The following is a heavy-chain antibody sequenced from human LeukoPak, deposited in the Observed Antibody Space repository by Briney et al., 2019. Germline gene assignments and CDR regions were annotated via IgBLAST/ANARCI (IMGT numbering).Heavy chain of an antibody. V-gene: IGHV3-21*01. CDR1: GFTFSSYS. D-gene: IGHD5-18*01. CDR2: ISSSSSYI. CDR3: ARADWDTAMIDY. Sequence: PGGSLRLSCAVSGFTFSSYSMNWDRQAPGKGLEWVSSISSSSSYIYYADSVKGRFTISRDNAKNSLYLQMNSLRAEDTAVYYCARADWDTAMIDYWGQGTLVTVSS. J-gene: IGHJ4*02.